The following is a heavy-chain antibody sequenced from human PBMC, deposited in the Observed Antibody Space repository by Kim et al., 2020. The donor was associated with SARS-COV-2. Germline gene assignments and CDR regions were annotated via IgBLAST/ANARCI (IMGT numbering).Heavy chain of an antibody. J-gene: IGHJ3*02. V-gene: IGHV4-31*03. D-gene: IGHD3-10*01. CDR3: ARDGGSGSYYKISLAFDI. CDR2: IYYSGST. Sequence: SETLSLTCTVSGGSISSGGYYWSWIRQHPGKGLEWIGYIYYSGSTYYNPSLKSRVTISVDTSKNQFSLKLSSVTAADTAVYYCARDGGSGSYYKISLAFDIWGQGTMVTVSS. CDR1: GGSISSGGYY.